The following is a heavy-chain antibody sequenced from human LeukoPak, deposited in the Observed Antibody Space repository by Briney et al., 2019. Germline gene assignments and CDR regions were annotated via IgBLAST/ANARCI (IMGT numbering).Heavy chain of an antibody. V-gene: IGHV3-33*01. CDR2: IWSDGSYK. CDR1: GFTFSTYN. D-gene: IGHD1-20*01. Sequence: GGSLRVSCAASGFTFSTYNMHWVRQAPGKGLEWVALIWSDGSYKYYADSVMGRFTISRDNSKNTLYLQMNSLRAEDTAVYYCARDPATVTGTTEGPDYWGQGTLVTVSS. J-gene: IGHJ4*02. CDR3: ARDPATVTGTTEGPDY.